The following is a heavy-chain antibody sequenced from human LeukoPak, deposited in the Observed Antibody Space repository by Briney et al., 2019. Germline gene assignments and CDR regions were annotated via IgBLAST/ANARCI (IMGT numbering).Heavy chain of an antibody. D-gene: IGHD6-19*01. CDR1: GFTFSTYA. J-gene: IGHJ3*02. CDR2: ISSSGGST. V-gene: IGHV3-23*01. Sequence: GGSLRLSCAASGFTFSTYAMSWVRQAPGKGLEWVSSISSSGGSTYYADSVKGRFTISRDNSKNTLYLQMNSLRAEDTAVYYCAKDQAVAGTDAFDIWGQGTMVTVSS. CDR3: AKDQAVAGTDAFDI.